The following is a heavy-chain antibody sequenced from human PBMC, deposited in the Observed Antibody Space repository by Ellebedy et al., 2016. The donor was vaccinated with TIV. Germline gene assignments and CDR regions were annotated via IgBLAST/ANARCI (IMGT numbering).Heavy chain of an antibody. CDR1: GYTFTSYA. CDR3: ARDLNSYGSV. Sequence: AASVKVSCKASGYTFTSYAMHWVRQAPGQRLEWMGWINAGNANTKYSQTFQGRGTITRDTSASTAYMELSSLRSEDTAVYYCARDLNSYGSVWGQGTLVTVSS. V-gene: IGHV1-3*01. CDR2: INAGNANT. J-gene: IGHJ4*02. D-gene: IGHD5-18*01.